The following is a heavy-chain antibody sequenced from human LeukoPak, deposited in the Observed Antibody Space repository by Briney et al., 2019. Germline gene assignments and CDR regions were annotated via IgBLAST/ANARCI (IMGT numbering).Heavy chain of an antibody. V-gene: IGHV3-23*01. Sequence: RGSLRLSCAASGFTFSSYAMSWVRQAPGKGLEWVSAISGSGGSTYYADPVKGRFTISRDNSKNTLYLQMNSLRAEDTAVYYCAKVRNYDSSGYYYVNSYYFDYWGQGTLVTVSS. D-gene: IGHD3-22*01. CDR3: AKVRNYDSSGYYYVNSYYFDY. CDR2: ISGSGGST. CDR1: GFTFSSYA. J-gene: IGHJ4*02.